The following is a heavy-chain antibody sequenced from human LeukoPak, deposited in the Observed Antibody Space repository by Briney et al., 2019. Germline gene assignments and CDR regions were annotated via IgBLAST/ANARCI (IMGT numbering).Heavy chain of an antibody. CDR2: ISYSGST. Sequence: SETLSLTCTVSGGSFTNNGYFWGWIRQPPGKGLEWIGSISYSGSTYYNPSLKSRVTISVDTSKNQFSLKLRSATAADTAVYHCARGISYYFGMDVWGQETTVTVSS. CDR1: GGSFTNNGYF. J-gene: IGHJ6*02. CDR3: ARGISYYFGMDV. D-gene: IGHD3-10*01. V-gene: IGHV4-39*01.